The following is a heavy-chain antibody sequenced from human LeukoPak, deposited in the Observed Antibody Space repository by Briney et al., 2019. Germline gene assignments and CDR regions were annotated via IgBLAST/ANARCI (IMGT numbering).Heavy chain of an antibody. CDR1: GGSISSSSYY. J-gene: IGHJ5*02. D-gene: IGHD1-7*01. V-gene: IGHV4-39*07. CDR2: IYYSGST. CDR3: ARLPGYTWNYGGWFDP. Sequence: SETLSLTCTVAGGSISSSSYYWGWIRQPPGKGLEWIGSIYYSGSTYYNPSLKRRVTISVDTSKNQFSLKLSSVTAAETAVYYCARLPGYTWNYGGWFDPWGQGTLVTVSS.